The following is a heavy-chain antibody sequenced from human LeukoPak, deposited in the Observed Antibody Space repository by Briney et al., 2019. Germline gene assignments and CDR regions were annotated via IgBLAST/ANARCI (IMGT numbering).Heavy chain of an antibody. V-gene: IGHV3-74*01. D-gene: IGHD3-22*01. Sequence: PGGSLRLSCAASGFTFSSYWMHWVRQAPGKGLVWVSRINSDGSGTSYADSVKGRFTISRDNAKNTLYLQMNSLRVEDTAVYYCARDNGTSMIRGAVDIWGQGTMVTVSS. CDR3: ARDNGTSMIRGAVDI. CDR1: GFTFSSYW. J-gene: IGHJ3*02. CDR2: INSDGSGT.